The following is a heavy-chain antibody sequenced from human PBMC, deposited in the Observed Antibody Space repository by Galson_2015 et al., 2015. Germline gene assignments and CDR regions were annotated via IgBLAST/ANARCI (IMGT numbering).Heavy chain of an antibody. CDR1: GYSFTSYW. CDR2: IDPSDSYA. Sequence: QSGAEVKKPGESLRISCKGSGYSFTSYWISWVRQMPGKGLEWMGRIDPSDSYANYSPSFQGHVTISADKSISTAYLQWSSLKASDTAMYYCARQNSDYYSFDYWGQGTLVTVSS. CDR3: ARQNSDYYSFDY. V-gene: IGHV5-10-1*01. D-gene: IGHD2-21*02. J-gene: IGHJ4*02.